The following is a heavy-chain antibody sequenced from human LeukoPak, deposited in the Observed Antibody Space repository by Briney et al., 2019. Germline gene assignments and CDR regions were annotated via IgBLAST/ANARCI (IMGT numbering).Heavy chain of an antibody. Sequence: PSETLSLTCTVSGGSISSSSYYWGWIRQPPGKGLEWIGSIYYSGSTYYNPSLKSRVTISVDPSKNQFSLKLSSVTAADTAVYYCARDRDIVVVPAAKQIFFDPWGQGTLVTVSS. CDR1: GGSISSSSYY. CDR3: ARDRDIVVVPAAKQIFFDP. J-gene: IGHJ5*02. CDR2: IYYSGST. V-gene: IGHV4-39*07. D-gene: IGHD2-2*01.